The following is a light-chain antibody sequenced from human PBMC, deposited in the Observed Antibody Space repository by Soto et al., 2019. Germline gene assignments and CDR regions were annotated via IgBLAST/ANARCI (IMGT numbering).Light chain of an antibody. J-gene: IGLJ1*01. CDR3: SSYVGNNNHYV. CDR1: SSDVGYYNY. CDR2: EVS. Sequence: QSVLTQPPSASGSPGQSVTISCTGTSSDVGYYNYVSWYQQHPGKAPKLIIYEVSKRPSGVPDRFSGSKSGNTASLTVSGLQAEDEADYYCSSYVGNNNHYVFGSGTKVTVL. V-gene: IGLV2-8*01.